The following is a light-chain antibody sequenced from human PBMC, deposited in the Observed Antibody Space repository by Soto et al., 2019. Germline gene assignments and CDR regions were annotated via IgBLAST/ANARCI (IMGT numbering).Light chain of an antibody. CDR3: CSYAGGSTYVL. CDR1: NSDVGSYDL. CDR2: EVN. J-gene: IGLJ3*02. Sequence: QSALTQPASVSGSPGQSITISCTGTNSDVGSYDLVSWYQQHPGKAPKLMIFEVNKRPSGVSNRFSGSKSGSTASLTISGLQAEDESDYYCCSYAGGSTYVLFGGGTKLTVL. V-gene: IGLV2-23*02.